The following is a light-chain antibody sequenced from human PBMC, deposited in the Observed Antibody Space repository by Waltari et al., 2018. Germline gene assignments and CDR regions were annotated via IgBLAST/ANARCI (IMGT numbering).Light chain of an antibody. CDR3: QKYGTLPAT. Sequence: EIVLTQSPGTLSLSPGERATLSCRASQSVSRYLARYQQKPGQAPRLLIYDTSIRATGVPDRFGGSGSGTDFSLTISRLEPEDFAVYYCQKYGTLPATFGQGTKVQMK. J-gene: IGKJ1*01. CDR2: DTS. V-gene: IGKV3-20*01. CDR1: QSVSRY.